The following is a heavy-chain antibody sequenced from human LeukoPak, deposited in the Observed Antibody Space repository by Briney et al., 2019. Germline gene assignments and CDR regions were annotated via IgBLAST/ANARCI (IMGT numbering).Heavy chain of an antibody. V-gene: IGHV1-18*01. CDR3: ARDIGVSQFDY. Sequence: ASVKVSCKTSGYSFTSYGISWVRQAPGQGLEWLGWISGYNGRTDYSQKLRGRVTMTTDTSTSTAYMELRSLTSDDTAMYYCARDIGVSQFDYWGQGTLVTVSS. J-gene: IGHJ4*02. CDR2: ISGYNGRT. CDR1: GYSFTSYG. D-gene: IGHD3-10*01.